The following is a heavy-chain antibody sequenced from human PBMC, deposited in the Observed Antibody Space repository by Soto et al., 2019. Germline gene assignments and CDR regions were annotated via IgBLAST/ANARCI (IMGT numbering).Heavy chain of an antibody. CDR2: IDWEDDK. J-gene: IGHJ5*02. Sequence: SGPTLVNPTQTLTLTCTLSGSSLTSSGMSVSWIRQTPGKALEWLALIDWEDDKFYSASLKTRLSISKDTAKNQVVLTMTNMEPVDTGTYFCARIWAIEATGTGGWFDTWGQGDLVTVSS. CDR1: GSSLTSSGMS. D-gene: IGHD6-13*01. CDR3: ARIWAIEATGTGGWFDT. V-gene: IGHV2-70*01.